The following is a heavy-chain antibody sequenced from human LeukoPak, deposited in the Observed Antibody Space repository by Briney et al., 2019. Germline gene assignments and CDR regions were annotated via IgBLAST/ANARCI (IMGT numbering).Heavy chain of an antibody. CDR1: GFTFSSYG. V-gene: IGHV3-30*14. D-gene: IGHD3-16*01. J-gene: IGHJ4*02. Sequence: PGGSLGLSCAASGFTFSSYGMHWVRQAPGKGLEWVAVISYDGSDKYYADSVKGRFTISRDTSENTLYLQMNSLRVEDTAVYYCARDRLQYFDYWGQGTLVTVSS. CDR2: ISYDGSDK. CDR3: ARDRLQYFDY.